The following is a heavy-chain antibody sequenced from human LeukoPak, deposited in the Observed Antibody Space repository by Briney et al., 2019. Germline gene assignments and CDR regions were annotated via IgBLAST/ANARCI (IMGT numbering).Heavy chain of an antibody. V-gene: IGHV4-59*01. CDR2: IYYSGST. CDR3: ARSAEETYFDY. J-gene: IGHJ4*02. Sequence: SETLSLTCTVSGGSISSYYWSWIRQPPGKGLEWIGYIYYSGSTNYNPSLKSRVTISVDTSKNQFSLKLSSVTAADTAVYYCARSAEETYFDYWGQGTLVTVSS. CDR1: GGSISSYY. D-gene: IGHD2-2*01.